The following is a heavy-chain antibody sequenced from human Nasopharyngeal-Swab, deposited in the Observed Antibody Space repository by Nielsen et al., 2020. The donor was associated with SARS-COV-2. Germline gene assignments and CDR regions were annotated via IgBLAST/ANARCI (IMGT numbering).Heavy chain of an antibody. CDR1: GGSISSSSYY. V-gene: IGHV4-39*07. J-gene: IGHJ4*02. CDR2: IYYSGST. CDR3: ARSMVATVFDY. Sequence: SETLSLTCTVSGGSISSSSYYWGWIRQPPGKGLEWIGSIYYSGSTNYNPSLKSRVTISVDTSKNQFSLKLSSVTAADTAVYYCARSMVATVFDYWGQGTLVTVSS. D-gene: IGHD5-12*01.